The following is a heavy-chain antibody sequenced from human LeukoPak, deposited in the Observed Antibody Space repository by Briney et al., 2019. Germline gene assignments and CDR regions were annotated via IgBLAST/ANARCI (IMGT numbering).Heavy chain of an antibody. D-gene: IGHD6-19*01. V-gene: IGHV4-39*07. CDR2: IYYSGST. Sequence: SETLSLTCTVSGGSISSSSYYRGWIRQPPGRGLEWIGSIYYSGSTYYNPSLKSRVTISVDTSKNQFSLKLSSVTAADTAVYYCARTASSGWYRYYYMDVWGKGTTVTVSS. CDR1: GGSISSSSYY. J-gene: IGHJ6*03. CDR3: ARTASSGWYRYYYMDV.